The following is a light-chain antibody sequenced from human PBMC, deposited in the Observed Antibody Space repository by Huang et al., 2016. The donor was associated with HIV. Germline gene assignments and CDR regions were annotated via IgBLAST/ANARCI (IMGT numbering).Light chain of an antibody. CDR2: GAS. V-gene: IGKV3-15*01. CDR1: QSVTSN. CDR3: QQYNIWPYA. Sequence: EIVMTQSPATLSVSPGERATLSCRASQSVTSNLAWYQQKPGQAPRLLIYGASTRATGSPARFSGSGSGTEFALTISSLLSEDFAVYYCQQYNIWPYAFGQGTKLEIK. J-gene: IGKJ2*01.